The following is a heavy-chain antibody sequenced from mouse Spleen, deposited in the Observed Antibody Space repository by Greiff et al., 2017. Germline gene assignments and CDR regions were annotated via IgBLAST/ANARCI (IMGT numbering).Heavy chain of an antibody. D-gene: IGHD1-2*01. CDR1: GFTFSDYG. V-gene: IGHV5-17*01. Sequence: EVQLKESGGGLVKPGGSLKLSCAASGFTFSDYGMHWVRQAPEKGLEWVAYISSGSSTIYYADTVKGRFTISRDNAKNTLFLQMTSLRSEDTAMYYCAVTTATAMDYWGQGTSVTVSS. CDR3: AVTTATAMDY. J-gene: IGHJ4*01. CDR2: ISSGSSTI.